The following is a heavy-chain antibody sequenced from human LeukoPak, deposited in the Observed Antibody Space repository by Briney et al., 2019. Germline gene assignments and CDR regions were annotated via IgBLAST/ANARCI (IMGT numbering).Heavy chain of an antibody. D-gene: IGHD6-6*01. V-gene: IGHV4-4*07. Sequence: PSETLSLTCTVSGGSISSYYWSWIRQPAGKGLEWIGRIYTSGSTNYNPSLKSRVTMSVDTSKNQFSLKLSSVTAADTAVYYCARGGGAARYYYYYYMDVWGKGTTVTVSS. J-gene: IGHJ6*03. CDR2: IYTSGST. CDR3: ARGGGAARYYYYYYMDV. CDR1: GGSISSYY.